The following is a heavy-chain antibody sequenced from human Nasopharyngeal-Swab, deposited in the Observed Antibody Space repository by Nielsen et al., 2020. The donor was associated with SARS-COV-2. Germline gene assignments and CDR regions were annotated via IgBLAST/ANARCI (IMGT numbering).Heavy chain of an antibody. CDR1: GFTFSSYS. CDR3: ARYIIAARPLYYYYGMDV. CDR2: ISSSSYI. J-gene: IGHJ6*02. D-gene: IGHD6-6*01. V-gene: IGHV3-21*01. Sequence: GGSLRLSCAASGFTFSSYSMNWVRQAPGKGLEWVSSISSSSYICYADSVKGRFTISRDNAKNSLYLQMNSLRAEDTAVYYCARYIIAARPLYYYYGMDVWGQGTTVTVSS.